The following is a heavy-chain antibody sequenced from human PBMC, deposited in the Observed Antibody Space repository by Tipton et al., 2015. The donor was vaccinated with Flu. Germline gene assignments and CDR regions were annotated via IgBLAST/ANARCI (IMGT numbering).Heavy chain of an antibody. Sequence: TLSLTCTVSGGSISYYYWSWIRQPPGKGLEWIGYIYYSGSTNYNPSLQSRVTISVDTSRNQFSLNLKSVTAADTAVYYCARDRGWPASLDYWGQGTLVTVSS. D-gene: IGHD3-10*01. V-gene: IGHV4-59*01. CDR1: GGSISYYY. CDR3: ARDRGWPASLDY. CDR2: IYYSGST. J-gene: IGHJ4*02.